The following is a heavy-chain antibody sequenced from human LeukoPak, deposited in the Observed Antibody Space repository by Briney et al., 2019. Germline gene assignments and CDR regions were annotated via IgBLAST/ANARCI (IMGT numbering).Heavy chain of an antibody. V-gene: IGHV1-18*01. CDR3: ARAIAAAGTSPLFDP. D-gene: IGHD6-13*01. CDR2: ISAYNGNT. Sequence: SSVTVSCKASGYTFTSYGISWVRPAPGQGLEWMGWISAYNGNTNYAQMLQGIVTMTTDTSTSTAYMELRSLRSDDTAVYYCARAIAAAGTSPLFDPWGQETLVPVSS. CDR1: GYTFTSYG. J-gene: IGHJ5*02.